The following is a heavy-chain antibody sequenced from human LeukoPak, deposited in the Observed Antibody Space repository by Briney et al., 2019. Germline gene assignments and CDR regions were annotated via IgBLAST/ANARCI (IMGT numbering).Heavy chain of an antibody. V-gene: IGHV3-30*02. D-gene: IGHD4-11*01. CDR2: IRYDGSNK. Sequence: PGGSLRLSCAASGFTFSSYGMHWVRQAPGKGLEWVAFIRYDGSNKYYADSVKGRFTISRDNSKNTLYLQMNSLRAEDTAVYYCAKDGVTTRVIHYFDCWGQGTLVTVSS. J-gene: IGHJ4*02. CDR3: AKDGVTTRVIHYFDC. CDR1: GFTFSSYG.